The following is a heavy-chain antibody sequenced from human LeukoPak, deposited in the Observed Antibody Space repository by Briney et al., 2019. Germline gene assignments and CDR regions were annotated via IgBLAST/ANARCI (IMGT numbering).Heavy chain of an antibody. V-gene: IGHV1-69*04. CDR2: IIPIFGIA. D-gene: IGHD2-2*02. Sequence: APVKVSCKASGGTFSSYAISWVRQAPGQGLEWMGRIIPIFGIANYAQKFQGRVTITADKSTSTAYMELSSLRSEDTAVYYYAMAGYCSSTSCYTGSGPYYYYGMDVWGQGTTVTVSS. CDR3: AMAGYCSSTSCYTGSGPYYYYGMDV. J-gene: IGHJ6*02. CDR1: GGTFSSYA.